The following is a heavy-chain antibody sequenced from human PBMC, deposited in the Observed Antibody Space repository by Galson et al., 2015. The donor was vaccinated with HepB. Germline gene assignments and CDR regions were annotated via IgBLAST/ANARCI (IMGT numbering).Heavy chain of an antibody. CDR1: GGTFSSYA. V-gene: IGHV1-69*10. CDR2: IIPIFGIA. Sequence: SVKVSCKASGGTFSSYAISWVRQAPGQGLEWMGGIIPIFGIANYAQKFQGRVTITADKSTSTAYMELSSLRSEDTAVYYCARVAAQSSIVATIGPTYWYFDLWGRGTLVTVSS. D-gene: IGHD5-12*01. CDR3: ARVAAQSSIVATIGPTYWYFDL. J-gene: IGHJ2*01.